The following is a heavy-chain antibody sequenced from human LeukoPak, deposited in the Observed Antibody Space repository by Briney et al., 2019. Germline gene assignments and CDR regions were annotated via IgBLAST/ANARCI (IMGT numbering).Heavy chain of an antibody. CDR3: ARGQSGEGYND. CDR2: INHSGST. V-gene: IGHV4-34*01. Sequence: SETLSLTCAVYGGSFSGYYWSWLRQPQGKGLEWIGEINHSGSTNYNQSLKSRVTISVDTTKNQFSLPMSLVTGADTAVYYCARGQSGEGYNDWGQGTLVTVSS. CDR1: GGSFSGYY. J-gene: IGHJ4*02. D-gene: IGHD5-24*01.